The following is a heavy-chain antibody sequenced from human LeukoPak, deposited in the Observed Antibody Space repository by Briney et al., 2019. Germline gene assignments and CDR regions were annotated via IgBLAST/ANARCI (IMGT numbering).Heavy chain of an antibody. CDR2: IGSRSTYT. V-gene: IGHV3-21*01. CDR3: ARGGLNFDAFDI. CDR1: GFTFSSYS. J-gene: IGHJ3*02. D-gene: IGHD1-7*01. Sequence: GGSLRLSCAASGFTFSSYSMNWVRQAPGKGLEWVSSIGSRSTYTYSADSVKGRFTISRDNAKNSLYLQMNSLRAGDTAVYYCARGGLNFDAFDIWGQGTMITVSS.